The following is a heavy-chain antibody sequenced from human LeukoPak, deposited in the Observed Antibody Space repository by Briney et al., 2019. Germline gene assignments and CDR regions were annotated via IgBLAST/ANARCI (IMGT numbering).Heavy chain of an antibody. CDR2: ISGRSDNT. J-gene: IGHJ4*02. CDR1: GFIFSNYA. CDR3: AKWGDYDVLTGYYVSDF. Sequence: GGSLRLSCAASGFIFSNYAMYWVRQAPGKGLEWVSAISGRSDNTYYADSVKGRFTLSRDSSKNTLYLQMNSLRADDTAVYYCAKWGDYDVLTGYYVSDFWGQGTLVTVSA. V-gene: IGHV3-23*01. D-gene: IGHD3-9*01.